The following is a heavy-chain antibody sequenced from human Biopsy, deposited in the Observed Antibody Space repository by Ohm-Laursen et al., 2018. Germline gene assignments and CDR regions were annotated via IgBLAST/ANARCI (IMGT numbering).Heavy chain of an antibody. CDR3: ATTTMDTSGWFGNYFDS. Sequence: SETQSLTCTVSSGSISSYYWSWIRQPPGKGLEWTGYIDYRGSTKYSPSLRSRVTMSIDTSRNQFSLKLSSVTAADTAVYYCATTTMDTSGWFGNYFDSWGQGTLVTVSS. V-gene: IGHV4-59*08. D-gene: IGHD6-19*01. CDR2: IDYRGST. J-gene: IGHJ4*02. CDR1: SGSISSYY.